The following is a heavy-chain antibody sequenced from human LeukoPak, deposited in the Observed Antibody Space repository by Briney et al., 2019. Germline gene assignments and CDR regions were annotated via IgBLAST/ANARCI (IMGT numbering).Heavy chain of an antibody. CDR1: GGTFSGYY. V-gene: IGHV4-34*01. CDR3: ARSYDYVWGSYRYTPTFDY. J-gene: IGHJ4*02. Sequence: SETLSLTCAVYGGTFSGYYWNWIRQPPGEGLEWIGEINQSGTTNYNPSLKTRVTISVDTSKNQFSLKVGSVTAGDTAVYYCARSYDYVWGSYRYTPTFDYWGQGNLVTVSS. CDR2: INQSGTT. D-gene: IGHD3-16*02.